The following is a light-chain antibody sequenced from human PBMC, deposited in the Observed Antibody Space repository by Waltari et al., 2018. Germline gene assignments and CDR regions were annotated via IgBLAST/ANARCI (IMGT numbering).Light chain of an antibody. CDR3: GTRDTGLSAWV. Sequence: QSVLPQPPSVSAAPGQRVTISCSGSSSHIRNNYVSWYQQLPGTAPKLPIYDNNERPSGIPDRFSGSKSGTSATLDITGLQTGDEADYYCGTRDTGLSAWVFGGGTKVTVL. CDR1: SSHIRNNY. CDR2: DNN. V-gene: IGLV1-51*01. J-gene: IGLJ2*01.